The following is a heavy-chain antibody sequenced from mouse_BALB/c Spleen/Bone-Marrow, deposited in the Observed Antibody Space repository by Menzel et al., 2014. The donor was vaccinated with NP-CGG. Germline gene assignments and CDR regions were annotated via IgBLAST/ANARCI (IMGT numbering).Heavy chain of an antibody. CDR1: GFTFTDYY. CDR2: IRNKANGYTT. CDR3: ARDTGGILFDY. J-gene: IGHJ2*01. V-gene: IGHV7-3*02. Sequence: DVKLQESGGGLVQPGGSLRLSCATSGFTFTDYYMNWVRQPPGKALEWLGFIRNKANGYTTEYSASVKGRFTISRDNSQSILYLQMNTLRVEDSATYYCARDTGGILFDYWGQGTTLTVSS.